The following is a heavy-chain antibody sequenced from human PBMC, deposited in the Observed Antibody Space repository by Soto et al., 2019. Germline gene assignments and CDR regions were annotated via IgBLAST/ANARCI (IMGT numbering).Heavy chain of an antibody. Sequence: QVQLQQWGAGLLKPSETLSLTCAVYGGSFSGYYWSWIRQPPGKGLEWIGEINHSGSTNYNPSLKSRVTISVDTSKNQFSLKLSSVTAADTAVYYCARRRNDSSGRTRRGAFDIWGQGTMVTVSS. V-gene: IGHV4-34*01. CDR2: INHSGST. J-gene: IGHJ3*02. D-gene: IGHD3-22*01. CDR1: GGSFSGYY. CDR3: ARRRNDSSGRTRRGAFDI.